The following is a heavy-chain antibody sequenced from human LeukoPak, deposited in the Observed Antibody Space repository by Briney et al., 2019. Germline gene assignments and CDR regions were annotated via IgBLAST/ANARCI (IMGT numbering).Heavy chain of an antibody. CDR2: TSYDGTNK. CDR1: GFIFSTYG. Sequence: GGSLRLSCAASGFIFSTYGMHWVRQAPGKGLEWVAVTSYDGTNKYYADSVKGRFTISRDNSKNTLYLQMNSLRAEDTAVYYCAKGYYDSTTNYYYYGMDVWGQGTAVTVSS. D-gene: IGHD2/OR15-2a*01. CDR3: AKGYYDSTTNYYYYGMDV. J-gene: IGHJ6*02. V-gene: IGHV3-30*18.